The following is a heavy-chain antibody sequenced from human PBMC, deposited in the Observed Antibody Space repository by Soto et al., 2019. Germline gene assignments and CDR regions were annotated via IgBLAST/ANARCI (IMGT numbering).Heavy chain of an antibody. V-gene: IGHV1-18*01. Sequence: HVQLVQSGAEVKKPGASVKVSCKASGYTFTTYGISWVRQAPGQGLEWMGWISAYNGNTHYAQKLHGRVTMTADTSTSTAYMELRSLRSDDTAGYDCARVDCISSSCYIADWGQGTLVTVSS. CDR1: GYTFTTYG. CDR3: ARVDCISSSCYIAD. D-gene: IGHD2-2*02. J-gene: IGHJ4*02. CDR2: ISAYNGNT.